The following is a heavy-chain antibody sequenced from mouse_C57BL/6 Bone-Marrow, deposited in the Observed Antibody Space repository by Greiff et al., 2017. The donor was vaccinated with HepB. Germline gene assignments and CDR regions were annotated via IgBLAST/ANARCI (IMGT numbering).Heavy chain of an antibody. Sequence: DVQLVESGGGLVQPGGSLKLSCAASGFTFSDYYMYWVRQTPEKRLEWVAYISNGGGSTYYPDTVKGRFTISRDNAKNTLYLQMSRLKSEDTAMYYCARHSLNYGSSPFAYWGQGTLVTVSA. CDR2: ISNGGGST. CDR1: GFTFSDYY. J-gene: IGHJ3*01. V-gene: IGHV5-12*01. D-gene: IGHD1-1*01. CDR3: ARHSLNYGSSPFAY.